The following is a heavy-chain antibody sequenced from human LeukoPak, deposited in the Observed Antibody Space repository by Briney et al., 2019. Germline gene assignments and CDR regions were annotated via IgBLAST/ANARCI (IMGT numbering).Heavy chain of an antibody. J-gene: IGHJ4*02. CDR1: GFTFSSYA. V-gene: IGHV3-23*01. CDR3: AKDLGYGDYVWDY. CDR2: ISGSGGST. D-gene: IGHD4-17*01. Sequence: GGSLRLSCAASGFTFSSYAMSWVRQAPGNGLEWVSAISGSGGSTYYADSVKGRFTISRDNSKNTLYLQMNSLRAEDTAVYYCAKDLGYGDYVWDYWGQGTLVTVSS.